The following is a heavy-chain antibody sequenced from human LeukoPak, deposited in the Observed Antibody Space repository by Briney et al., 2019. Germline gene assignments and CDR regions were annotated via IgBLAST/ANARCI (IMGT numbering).Heavy chain of an antibody. D-gene: IGHD2-15*01. J-gene: IGHJ3*01. V-gene: IGHV1-2*02. Sequence: GASVKVSCKASGYPFIDYYLHWVRQAPGQGLEWMGCINPNTGDTNSAQNFQGRVIMTRDTSITTAYMELSRLKSDDTALYYCASKGAGHCYDASCRGSFDLWGQGTTVAVSS. CDR2: INPNTGDT. CDR1: GYPFIDYY. CDR3: ASKGAGHCYDASCRGSFDL.